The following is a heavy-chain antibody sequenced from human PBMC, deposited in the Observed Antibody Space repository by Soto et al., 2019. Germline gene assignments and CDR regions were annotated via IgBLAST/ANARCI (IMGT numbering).Heavy chain of an antibody. Sequence: ASVKVSCKASGYTFTSYYMHWVRQAPGQGLEWMGIINPSGGSTSYAQKFQGRVTMTRDTSTSTVYMELSSLRSEDTAVYYCARDERGGNPNDAFDIWGQGTMVTVSS. CDR3: ARDERGGNPNDAFDI. CDR1: GYTFTSYY. J-gene: IGHJ3*02. V-gene: IGHV1-46*01. D-gene: IGHD2-15*01. CDR2: INPSGGST.